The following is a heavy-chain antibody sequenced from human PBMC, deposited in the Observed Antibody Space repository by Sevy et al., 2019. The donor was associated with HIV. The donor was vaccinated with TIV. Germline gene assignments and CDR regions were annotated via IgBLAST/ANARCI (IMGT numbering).Heavy chain of an antibody. CDR2: LYHSGST. V-gene: IGHV4-30-2*01. D-gene: IGHD2-15*01. CDR3: ARVSGNSEWGYYSDS. CDR1: GGSLSSGAYS. J-gene: IGHJ4*02. Sequence: SETLSLTCAVSGGSLSSGAYSWSWIRQPPGKGLEWIGCLYHSGSTYYNPSLKSRVTISVDRSKNQFSLKLSSVTAADTAVYYCARVSGNSEWGYYSDSWGQGTLVTVSS.